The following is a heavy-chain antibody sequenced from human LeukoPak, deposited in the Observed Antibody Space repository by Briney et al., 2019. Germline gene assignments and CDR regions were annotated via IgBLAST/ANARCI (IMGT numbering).Heavy chain of an antibody. V-gene: IGHV3-30-3*01. D-gene: IGHD6-19*01. CDR2: ISYDGSNK. Sequence: GGSLRLSCAASGFTFSSYAMHWVRQAPGKGLEWVAVISYDGSNKYYADSVKGRFTISRDNSKNTLYLQMNSLRAEDTAVYYCASSGGLRWGQGTLVTVSS. CDR1: GFTFSSYA. J-gene: IGHJ4*02. CDR3: ASSGGLR.